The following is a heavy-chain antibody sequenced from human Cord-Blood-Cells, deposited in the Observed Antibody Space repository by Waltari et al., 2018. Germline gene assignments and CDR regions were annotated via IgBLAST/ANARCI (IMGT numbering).Heavy chain of an antibody. CDR1: GFSLSTSGVG. Sequence: ITSRAPGPTLLKPTETLTLSCTFSGFSLSTSGVGVGWIRQPPGKSLEWLSLIYWDDDQRYSSSLNSRLTIPKYTSKSQVVLTRTNMEPVDTATYYCAHSGRLGIDAFDIWGQGTMVTLSS. J-gene: IGHJ3*02. CDR2: IYWDDDQ. V-gene: IGHV2-5*02. CDR3: AHSGRLGIDAFDI. D-gene: IGHD7-27*01.